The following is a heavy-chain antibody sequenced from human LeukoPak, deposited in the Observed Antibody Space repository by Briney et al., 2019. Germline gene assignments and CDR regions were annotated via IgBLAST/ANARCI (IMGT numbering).Heavy chain of an antibody. CDR1: GFTFRSYG. D-gene: IGHD5-12*01. J-gene: IGHJ4*02. Sequence: GGSLRLSCAASGFTFRSYGMHWVRQAPGKGLEWVAVIWYDGSNKYYADSVKGRFTISRDNSKNTLYLQVNSLRAEDTAVYYCAREWSQYSCSLDYWGQGTLVTVSS. CDR2: IWYDGSNK. CDR3: AREWSQYSCSLDY. V-gene: IGHV3-33*01.